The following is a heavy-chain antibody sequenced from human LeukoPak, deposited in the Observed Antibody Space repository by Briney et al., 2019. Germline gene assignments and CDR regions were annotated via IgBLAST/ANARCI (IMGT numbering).Heavy chain of an antibody. D-gene: IGHD2-21*01. CDR1: GYTFTSYG. V-gene: IGHV1-18*01. J-gene: IGHJ4*02. CDR2: ISAYNGNT. Sequence: GASVEVSCKASGYTFTSYGISWVRQAPGQGLEWMGWISAYNGNTNYAQKLQGRVTMTTDTSTSTAYMELRSLRSDDTAVYYCARDTPSYCGGDCPPIDYWGQGTLVTVSS. CDR3: ARDTPSYCGGDCPPIDY.